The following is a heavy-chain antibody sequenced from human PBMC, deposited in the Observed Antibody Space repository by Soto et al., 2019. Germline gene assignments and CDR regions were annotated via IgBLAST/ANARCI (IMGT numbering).Heavy chain of an antibody. CDR2: IKQDGSEK. D-gene: IGHD6-19*01. J-gene: IGHJ6*02. CDR1: GFTFSSYW. V-gene: IGHV3-7*01. CDR3: ARGGGWYGDYYYYYYGMDV. Sequence: PGGSLRLSCAASGFTFSSYWMSWVRQAPGKGLEWVANIKQDGSEKYYVDSVKGRFTISRDNAKNSLYLQMNSLRAEDTAVYYCARGGGWYGDYYYYYYGMDVWGQGTTVTVSS.